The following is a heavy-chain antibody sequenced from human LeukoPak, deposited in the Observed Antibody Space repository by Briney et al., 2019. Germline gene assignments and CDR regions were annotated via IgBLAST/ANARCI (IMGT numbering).Heavy chain of an antibody. Sequence: SETLSLTCSVSDGSINSYYWSWIRQPPGKGLEWIGEINHSGSTNYNPSLKSRVTISVDTSKNQFSLKLSSVTAADTAVYYCARDLRTCMDVWGQGTTVTVSS. CDR1: DGSINSYY. CDR3: ARDLRTCMDV. CDR2: INHSGST. V-gene: IGHV4-34*01. J-gene: IGHJ6*02. D-gene: IGHD2-2*01.